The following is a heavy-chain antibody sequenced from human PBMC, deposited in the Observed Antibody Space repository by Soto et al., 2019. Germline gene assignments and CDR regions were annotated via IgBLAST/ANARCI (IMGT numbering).Heavy chain of an antibody. Sequence: SVTMSLTSTVSGGSISRYYWSWIRQHPGKGLEWIGYIYYSGSTNYNPSLKSRVTISVDTSKNQFSLKLSSVTAADTAVYYCARVAYYYGSGSQASYYFDYWGQGTLVTVSS. V-gene: IGHV4-59*01. CDR1: GGSISRYY. CDR2: IYYSGST. CDR3: ARVAYYYGSGSQASYYFDY. J-gene: IGHJ4*02. D-gene: IGHD3-10*01.